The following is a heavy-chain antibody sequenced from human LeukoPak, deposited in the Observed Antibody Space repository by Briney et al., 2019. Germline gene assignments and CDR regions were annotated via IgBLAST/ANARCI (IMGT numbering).Heavy chain of an antibody. Sequence: ASVKVSCKASGYTFTGYYMHWVRQMPGKGLEWMGIIYPGDSDTRYSPSFQGQVTISADKSISTAYLQWSSLKASDTAMYYCARSDSYYYDSSGLGAFDIWGQGTMVTVSS. CDR2: IYPGDSDT. V-gene: IGHV5-51*01. CDR3: ARSDSYYYDSSGLGAFDI. J-gene: IGHJ3*02. D-gene: IGHD3-22*01. CDR1: GYTFTGYY.